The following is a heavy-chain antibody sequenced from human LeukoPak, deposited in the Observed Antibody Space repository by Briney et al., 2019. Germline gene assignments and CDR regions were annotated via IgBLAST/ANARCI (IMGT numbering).Heavy chain of an antibody. CDR3: AKAWYYDFWSGRDAFDI. CDR1: GFAFGSEA. D-gene: IGHD3-3*01. Sequence: GGSLRLSCAVSGFAFGSEAMSWVRQSPARGLEWVASISPGGGTTYYADYVKGRFTISRDNSKNSLFVQMNSLRAEDTAVYYCAKAWYYDFWSGRDAFDIWGQGTMVTVSS. V-gene: IGHV3-23*01. CDR2: ISPGGGTT. J-gene: IGHJ3*02.